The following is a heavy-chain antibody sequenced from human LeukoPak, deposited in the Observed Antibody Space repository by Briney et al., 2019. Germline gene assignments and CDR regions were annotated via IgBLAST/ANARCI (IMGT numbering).Heavy chain of an antibody. J-gene: IGHJ4*02. CDR3: ARDYYYDSSGYLY. V-gene: IGHV1-2*06. CDR1: GYTFTGYY. D-gene: IGHD3-22*01. Sequence: ASVKVSCKASGYTFTGYYMHWVRQAPGQGLEWMGRINPNSGGTNYAQKFQGRVTMTRDTSISTAYMELSRLRSDDTAAYYCARDYYYDSSGYLYWGQGTLVTVSS. CDR2: INPNSGGT.